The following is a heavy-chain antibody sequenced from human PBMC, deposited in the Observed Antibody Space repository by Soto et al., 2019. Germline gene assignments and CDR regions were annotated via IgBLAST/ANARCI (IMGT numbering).Heavy chain of an antibody. V-gene: IGHV1-8*01. J-gene: IGHJ6*02. Sequence: RASVKVSCKASGYTFTSYDINWVRQATGQGLEWMGWMNPNSGNTGYAQKFQGRVTMTRNTSISTAYMELSSLRSEDTAVYYCARVITMVRGVYYYGMDVWGQGTTVTVSS. CDR1: GYTFTSYD. CDR3: ARVITMVRGVYYYGMDV. CDR2: MNPNSGNT. D-gene: IGHD3-10*01.